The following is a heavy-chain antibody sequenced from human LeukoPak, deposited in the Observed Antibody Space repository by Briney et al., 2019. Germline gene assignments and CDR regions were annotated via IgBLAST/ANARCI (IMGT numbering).Heavy chain of an antibody. CDR2: IWYDGSNK. CDR1: GFTFSSYG. V-gene: IGHV3-33*01. D-gene: IGHD3-10*01. Sequence: GGSLRLSCAASGFTFSSYGMHWVRQAPGKGLEWVAVIWYDGSNKYYADSVKGRFTISRDKSKSTLYLQMNSLRAEDTAVYYCARDLSWFGEFDYWGQGTLVTVSS. J-gene: IGHJ4*02. CDR3: ARDLSWFGEFDY.